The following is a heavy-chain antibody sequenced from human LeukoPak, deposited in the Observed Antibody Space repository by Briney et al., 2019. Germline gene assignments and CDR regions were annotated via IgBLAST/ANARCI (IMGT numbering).Heavy chain of an antibody. CDR1: GYSFISYW. V-gene: IGHV5-51*01. CDR2: IYPGDSDT. Sequence: GESLRISCKGSGYSFISYWIVWVRQMPGKGLEWMGIIYPGDSDTRYSPSFQGQVTISADKSISTAYLQWSSLKASDTAMYYCARHARYCSNGVCYVDYWGQGTLVTVSS. D-gene: IGHD2-8*01. CDR3: ARHARYCSNGVCYVDY. J-gene: IGHJ4*02.